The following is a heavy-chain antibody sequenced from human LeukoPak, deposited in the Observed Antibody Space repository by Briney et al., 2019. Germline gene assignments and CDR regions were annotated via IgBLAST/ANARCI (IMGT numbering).Heavy chain of an antibody. CDR1: GYTFTSYD. Sequence: SAKVSCKASGYTFTSYDINWVRQAPGQGLEWMGGIIPIFGTANYAQKFQGRVPITTDESTSTAYMELSSLRPEDTAVYYCAIPQEAGFEYYYYYMDVWGKGTTVTVSS. J-gene: IGHJ6*03. D-gene: IGHD3-10*01. CDR2: IIPIFGTA. CDR3: AIPQEAGFEYYYYYMDV. V-gene: IGHV1-69*05.